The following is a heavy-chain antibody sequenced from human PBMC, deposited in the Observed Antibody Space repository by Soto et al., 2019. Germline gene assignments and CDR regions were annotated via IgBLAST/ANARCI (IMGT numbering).Heavy chain of an antibody. V-gene: IGHV3-48*02. CDR1: GFTFSPYS. D-gene: IGHD6-19*01. Sequence: EEQLVDSGGGWVQPGGSLRLSCAASGFTFSPYSLSWVRQAPGKGLAWVSYIDSSSGSIYYADSVKCRFTIYRENAKKSLWLQMNRLRDEDPAMYYCVRDRRWEQWLGPHDAFEVWGQGTMVTVYS. J-gene: IGHJ3*01. CDR3: VRDRRWEQWLGPHDAFEV. CDR2: IDSSSGSI.